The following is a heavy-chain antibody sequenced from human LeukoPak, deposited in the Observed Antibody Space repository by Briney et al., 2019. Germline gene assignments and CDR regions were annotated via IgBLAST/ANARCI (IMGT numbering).Heavy chain of an antibody. CDR3: ARDRGYSSSWYDADYFDY. CDR2: ISGSGGST. J-gene: IGHJ4*02. V-gene: IGHV3-23*01. CDR1: GFTFSSYA. D-gene: IGHD6-13*01. Sequence: GGSLRLSCAASGFTFSSYAMSWVRQAPGKGLEWVSAISGSGGSTYYADSVKGRFTISRDNAKNSLYLQMNSLRAEDTAVYYCARDRGYSSSWYDADYFDYWGQGTLVTVSS.